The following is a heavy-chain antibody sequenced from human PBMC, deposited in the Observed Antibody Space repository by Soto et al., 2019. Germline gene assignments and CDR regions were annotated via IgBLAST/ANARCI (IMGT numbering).Heavy chain of an antibody. CDR2: MNPNSGNT. CDR3: ARDSSHYYYYYCMDV. J-gene: IGHJ6*02. V-gene: IGHV1-8*01. D-gene: IGHD5-18*01. Sequence: QVQLVQSGAEVKKPGASVKVSCKASGYTFTSYDINWVRQATGQGLEWMGWMNPNSGNTDYAQKFKGRVTMTRNTSISTADMELSSLRSEDTAVYYCARDSSHYYYYYCMDVWGQGTTVTVSS. CDR1: GYTFTSYD.